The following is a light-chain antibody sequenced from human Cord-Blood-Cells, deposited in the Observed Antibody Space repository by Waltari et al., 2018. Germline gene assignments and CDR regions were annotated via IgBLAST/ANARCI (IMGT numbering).Light chain of an antibody. CDR2: AAS. CDR1: QSISSY. V-gene: IGKV1-39*01. CDR3: QQSYSTPFT. J-gene: IGKJ3*01. Sequence: DIQMTQSPSSLSASVGDRVTITCRASQSISSYLNWDQQKPGKAPKLLIYAASSLQSGVPSSFSGSGSGTDFTLTISSLQPEDFATYYCQQSYSTPFTFGPGTKVDIK.